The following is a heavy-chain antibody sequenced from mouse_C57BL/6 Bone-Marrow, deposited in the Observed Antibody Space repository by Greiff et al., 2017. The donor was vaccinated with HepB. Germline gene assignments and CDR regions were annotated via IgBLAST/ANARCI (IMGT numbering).Heavy chain of an antibody. D-gene: IGHD2-4*01. CDR1: EYEFPSHD. CDR2: INSDGGST. V-gene: IGHV5-2*01. CDR3: ARHADYDEGTWFAY. Sequence: EVKLQESGGGLVQPGESLKLSCESNEYEFPSHDISWVRKTPEKRLEVVAAINSDGGSTYYPDTMERRFIISRDNTKKTQYLQMSSRRSEDTAVYYCARHADYDEGTWFAYWGQGTLVTVSA. J-gene: IGHJ3*01.